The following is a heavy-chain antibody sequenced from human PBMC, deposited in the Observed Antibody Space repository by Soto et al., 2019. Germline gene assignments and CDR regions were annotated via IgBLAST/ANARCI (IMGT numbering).Heavy chain of an antibody. D-gene: IGHD2-15*01. V-gene: IGHV3-11*01. J-gene: IGHJ4*02. CDR2: ISNSGSTV. CDR1: GFTFSDNY. CDR3: VREGSCDY. Sequence: GGSLRLSCVASGFTFSDNYMTWIRQAPGKGLEWVSYISNSGSTVCYADSVKGRFTISRDNAKNSLYLQMNSLRAEDTAVYYCVREGSCDYWGQGTLVTVSS.